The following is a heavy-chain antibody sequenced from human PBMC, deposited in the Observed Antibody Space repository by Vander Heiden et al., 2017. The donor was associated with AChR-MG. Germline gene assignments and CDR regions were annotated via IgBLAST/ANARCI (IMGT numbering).Heavy chain of an antibody. CDR2: VDPEDGET. CDR3: ADTARDY. CDR1: GYSLHELS. V-gene: IGHV1-24*01. D-gene: IGHD5-18*01. J-gene: IGHJ4*02. Sequence: QVQLVQSGAEVTKPGSSGKVACKVSGYSLHELSMHWVRQAPGKGLEWMGGVDPEDGETSYAKKVQGRVTMTEDTHTDTDYMEVSSLRSEDTAVYYCADTARDYWGQGTLGTVA.